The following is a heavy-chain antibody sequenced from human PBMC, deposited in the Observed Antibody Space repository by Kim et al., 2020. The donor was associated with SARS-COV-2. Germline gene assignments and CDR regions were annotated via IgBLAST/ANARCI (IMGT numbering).Heavy chain of an antibody. CDR3: ARDRGYYGSGSYYNRHRGYYGMDV. CDR2: IYYSGST. Sequence: SETLSLTCTVSGGSISSYYWSWIRQPPGKGLEWIGYIYYSGSTNYNPSLKSRVTISVDTSKNQFSLKLSSVTAADTAVYYCARDRGYYGSGSYYNRHRGYYGMDVWGQGTTVTVSS. CDR1: GGSISSYY. D-gene: IGHD3-10*01. J-gene: IGHJ6*02. V-gene: IGHV4-59*13.